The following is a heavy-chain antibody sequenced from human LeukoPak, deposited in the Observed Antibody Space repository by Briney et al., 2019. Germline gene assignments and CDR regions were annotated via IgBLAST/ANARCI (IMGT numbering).Heavy chain of an antibody. CDR2: INPNSGGT. CDR1: GYTFTGYY. D-gene: IGHD1-26*01. V-gene: IGHV1-2*02. CDR3: ARGDVGATTGNFDY. J-gene: IGHJ4*02. Sequence: VSVKVSCKASGYTFTGYYMHWVRQAPGQGLEWMGWINPNSGGTNYAQKFQGRVTMTRDTSISTAYMELSRLRSDDTAVYYCARGDVGATTGNFDYWGQGTLVTVSS.